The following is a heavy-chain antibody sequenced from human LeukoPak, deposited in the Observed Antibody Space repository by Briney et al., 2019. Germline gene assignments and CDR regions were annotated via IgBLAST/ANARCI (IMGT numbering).Heavy chain of an antibody. Sequence: GGSLRLSCAASGFTFSNYEINWVRQAPGKGLEWVSYISSSGSTIYYAGSVKGRFTISRDNAKNSLYLQMNSLRPDDTAVYFCARDRNVIGADFDSWGQGTLVTVS. CDR2: ISSSGSTI. CDR1: GFTFSNYE. V-gene: IGHV3-48*03. J-gene: IGHJ5*01. D-gene: IGHD2/OR15-2a*01. CDR3: ARDRNVIGADFDS.